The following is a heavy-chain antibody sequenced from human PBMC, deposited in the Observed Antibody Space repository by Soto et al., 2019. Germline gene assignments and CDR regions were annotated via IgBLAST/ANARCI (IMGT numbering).Heavy chain of an antibody. V-gene: IGHV4-4*02. J-gene: IGHJ5*02. CDR1: GGSISCSNW. CDR2: IYHSGST. Sequence: QVQLQESGPGLVKPSGTLSLTCAVSGGSISCSNWWSWVRQPPGKGLEWIGEIYHSGSTNYNPSLKSRVTISVDKSKNQFSLKLSSVTAADTAVYYCARDERAITFGGVIVGGWFDPWGQGTLVTVSS. CDR3: ARDERAITFGGVIVGGWFDP. D-gene: IGHD3-16*02.